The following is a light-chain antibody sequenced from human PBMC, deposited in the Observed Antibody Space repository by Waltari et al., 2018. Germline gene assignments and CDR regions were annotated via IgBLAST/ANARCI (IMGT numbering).Light chain of an antibody. CDR3: QSTDNSGTYVV. CDR1: ALPKQY. Sequence: SGDALPKQYSFWYQQRSGQAPVVVIYKDTERPSGIPERFSGSSSGTRVTLTISGVQAEDEADYYCQSTDNSGTYVVFGGGTKLTVL. J-gene: IGLJ2*01. CDR2: KDT. V-gene: IGLV3-25*03.